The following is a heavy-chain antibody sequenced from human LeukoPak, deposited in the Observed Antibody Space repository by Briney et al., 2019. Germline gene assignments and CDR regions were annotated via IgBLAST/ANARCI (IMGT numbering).Heavy chain of an antibody. CDR1: GFTFDDYA. CDR2: ISWNSGSI. CDR3: ARDRNLKGYGTFDY. V-gene: IGHV3-9*01. D-gene: IGHD5-18*01. J-gene: IGHJ4*02. Sequence: GRSLRLSCAASGFTFDDYAMHWVRQAPGKGLEWVSGISWNSGSIGYADSVKGRFTISRDNAKNSLYLQMNSLRAEDTALYYCARDRNLKGYGTFDYWGQGTLVTVSS.